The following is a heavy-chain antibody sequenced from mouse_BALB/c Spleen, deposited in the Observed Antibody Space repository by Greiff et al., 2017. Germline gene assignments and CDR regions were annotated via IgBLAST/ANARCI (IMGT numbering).Heavy chain of an antibody. V-gene: IGHV7-3*02. CDR1: GFTFTDYY. CDR3: ARDIRNWAMDY. D-gene: IGHD4-1*02. J-gene: IGHJ4*01. CDR2: IRNTANGYTT. Sequence: EVKLVESGGGLVQPGGSLRLSCATSGFTFTDYYMSWVRQPPGKALEWLGFIRNTANGYTTEYSASVKGRFTISRDNSQSILYLQMNTLRAEDSATYYCARDIRNWAMDYGGQGTSVTVSS.